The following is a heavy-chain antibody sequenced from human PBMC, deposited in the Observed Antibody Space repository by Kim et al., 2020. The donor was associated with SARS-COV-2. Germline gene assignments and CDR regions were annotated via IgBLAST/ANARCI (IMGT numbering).Heavy chain of an antibody. CDR1: GFTFSSYA. CDR2: ISGSGGST. Sequence: GGSLRLSCAASGFTFSSYAMSWVRQAPGKGLEWVSAISGSGGSTYYADSVKGRFTISRDNSKNTLYLQMNSLRAEDTAVYYCAKVPHYSYGSGRKYYYGMDVWGQGTTVTVSS. CDR3: AKVPHYSYGSGRKYYYGMDV. J-gene: IGHJ6*02. D-gene: IGHD3-10*01. V-gene: IGHV3-23*01.